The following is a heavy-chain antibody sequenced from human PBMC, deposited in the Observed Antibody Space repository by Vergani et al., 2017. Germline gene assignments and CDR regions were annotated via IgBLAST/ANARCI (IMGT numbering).Heavy chain of an antibody. V-gene: IGHV1-69*01. D-gene: IGHD2-21*02. J-gene: IGHJ3*02. Sequence: QVQLVQSGAEVKKPGSSVKVSCKASGGTFSSYAISWVRQAPGQGLEWMGGIIPIFGTANYAQKFQGRVTITADESTSTAYMELSSLRSEDTAVYYCARDRLAYCGGDCYSPDAFEIWGQGTMVTVSS. CDR1: GGTFSSYA. CDR3: ARDRLAYCGGDCYSPDAFEI. CDR2: IIPIFGTA.